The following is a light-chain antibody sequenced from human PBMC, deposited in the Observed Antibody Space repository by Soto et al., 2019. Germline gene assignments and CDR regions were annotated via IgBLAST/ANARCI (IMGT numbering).Light chain of an antibody. V-gene: IGKV3-15*01. J-gene: IGKJ1*01. CDR3: QQYNNWPGT. CDR1: QSMSSN. Sequence: EIVMTQSPATLSVSPGERATLSCRASQSMSSNLAWYQQRPGQAPRLLIYGASPRATGIPARFSGSGSGTEFTLTISSLQSEDFAVYYCQQYNNWPGTFGQGTKVDIK. CDR2: GAS.